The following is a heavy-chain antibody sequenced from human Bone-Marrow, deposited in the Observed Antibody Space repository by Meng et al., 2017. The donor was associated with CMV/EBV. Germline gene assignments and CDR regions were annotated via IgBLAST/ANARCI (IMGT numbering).Heavy chain of an antibody. CDR2: ISYDGNNI. CDR1: GFTFSDYG. D-gene: IGHD3-22*01. CDR3: ARDSDSSGSHFDY. J-gene: IGHJ4*02. V-gene: IGHV3-30*19. Sequence: GGSLRLCYVASGFTFSDYGMHWVRQAPGKGLEWVAVISYDGNNIYYTESVKGRFTISRDNSKNTLYLQMNSLRAEDTAVYYCARDSDSSGSHFDYWGQGTLVTVSS.